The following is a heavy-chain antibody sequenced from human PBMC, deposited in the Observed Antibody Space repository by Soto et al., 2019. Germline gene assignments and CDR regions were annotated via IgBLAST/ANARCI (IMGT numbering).Heavy chain of an antibody. Sequence: SETLSLTCTVSGGSISSGGYYWSWIRQHPGKGLEWIGYIYYSGSTYYNPSLKSRVTISVDTSKNQFSLKLSSVTAADTAVYYCASLHIVVVTAMTTDNWFDPWGQGTLVTVSS. CDR3: ASLHIVVVTAMTTDNWFDP. V-gene: IGHV4-31*03. J-gene: IGHJ5*02. D-gene: IGHD2-21*02. CDR1: GGSISSGGYY. CDR2: IYYSGST.